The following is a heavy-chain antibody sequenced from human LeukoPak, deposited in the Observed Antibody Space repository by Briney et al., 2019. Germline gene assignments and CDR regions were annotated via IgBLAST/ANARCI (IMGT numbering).Heavy chain of an antibody. CDR1: GGTFSSYA. J-gene: IGHJ4*02. CDR2: IIPILGIA. D-gene: IGHD4-23*01. V-gene: IGHV1-69*04. CDR3: ARATTSGTTVVTFDY. Sequence: GASVKVSCKASGGTFSSYAISWVRQAPGQGLEWMGRIIPILGIANYAQKFQGRVTITADKSTSTAYMELSSLRSEDTAVYYCARATTSGTTVVTFDYWGQGTLVTVSS.